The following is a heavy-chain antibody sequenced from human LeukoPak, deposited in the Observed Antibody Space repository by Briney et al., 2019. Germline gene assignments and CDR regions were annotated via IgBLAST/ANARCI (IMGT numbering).Heavy chain of an antibody. Sequence: GGSLRLSCAASGFTFSSFWMTWVRQAPGKGLEWVANIKQDGSEKYYVDSVKGRFNISRDNAKNSLYLQMDSLRAEDTAVYYCARDLKGFNLWGQGALVTVSS. CDR2: IKQDGSEK. V-gene: IGHV3-7*04. CDR3: ARDLKGFNL. CDR1: GFTFSSFW. J-gene: IGHJ5*02.